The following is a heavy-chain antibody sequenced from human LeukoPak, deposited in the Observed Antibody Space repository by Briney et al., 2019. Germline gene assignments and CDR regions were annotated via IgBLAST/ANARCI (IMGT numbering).Heavy chain of an antibody. J-gene: IGHJ6*03. CDR3: KQKPAYDILTGYYYMDV. CDR1: GYSFTSYW. D-gene: IGHD3-9*01. CDR2: MYPGDSDT. V-gene: IGHV5-51*01. Sequence: GESLKISCKGSGYSFTSYWIGWVRQMPAKGLEWMGVMYPGDSDTRYSPSFQGQVTISVDKSISTAYLQWSSLKASGTAIFFFKQKPAYDILTGYYYMDVWGKGTTVTISS.